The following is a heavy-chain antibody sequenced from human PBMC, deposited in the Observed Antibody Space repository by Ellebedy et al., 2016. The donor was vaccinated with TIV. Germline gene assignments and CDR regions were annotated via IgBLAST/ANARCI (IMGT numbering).Heavy chain of an antibody. V-gene: IGHV3-23*01. D-gene: IGHD1-26*01. CDR2: ISGSGGST. Sequence: GGSLRLSCAASGFTFSSYAMSWVRQAPGKGLEWVSGISGSGGSTYYADSVKGRFTISRDNSKNTLYLQMNSLRAEDTAVYYCAKDFPAMGATYRYYYYYGMDVWGQGTTVTVSS. CDR3: AKDFPAMGATYRYYYYYGMDV. J-gene: IGHJ6*02. CDR1: GFTFSSYA.